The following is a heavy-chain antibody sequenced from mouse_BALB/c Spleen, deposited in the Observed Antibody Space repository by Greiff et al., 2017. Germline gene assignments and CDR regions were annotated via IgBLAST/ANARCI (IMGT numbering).Heavy chain of an antibody. Sequence: EVMLVESGGGLVKPGGSLKLSCAASGFTFSSYAMSWVRQTPEKRLEWVASISSGGSTYYPDSVKGRFTISRDNARNILYLQMSSLRSEDTAMCYCARGGFTTVVPYYAMGCWGQGASVTVSS. CDR1: GFTFSSYA. J-gene: IGHJ4*01. CDR2: ISSGGST. V-gene: IGHV5-6-5*01. D-gene: IGHD1-1*01. CDR3: ARGGFTTVVPYYAMGC.